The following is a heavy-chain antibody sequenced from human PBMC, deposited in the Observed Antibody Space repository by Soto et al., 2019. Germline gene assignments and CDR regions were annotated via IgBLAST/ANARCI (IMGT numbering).Heavy chain of an antibody. V-gene: IGHV1-18*01. CDR2: ITTDKGKT. CDR1: GYTFTRFV. J-gene: IGHJ4*02. CDR3: ATRSPAFDY. Sequence: ASVKVSRKTSGYTFTRFVIIWVRQAPGQGLEWMGWITTDKGKTNYAQKFQGRVTMTTDTSTSTAYMELRSLRSDDTAVYYCATRSPAFDYWGQGTLVTVSS.